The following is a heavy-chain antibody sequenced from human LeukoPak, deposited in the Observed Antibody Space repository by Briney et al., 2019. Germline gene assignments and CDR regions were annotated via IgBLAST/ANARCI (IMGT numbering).Heavy chain of an antibody. J-gene: IGHJ4*02. CDR3: ARDRYCSSTSCYILGDDY. V-gene: IGHV3-48*01. CDR1: GFTFSSYS. D-gene: IGHD2-2*02. Sequence: GGSLRLSCAASGFTFSSYSMNWVRQAPGKGLEGVSYISSSSSTIYYADSVKGPFTISRDNAKNSLYLQMNSLMAEDTAVYYCARDRYCSSTSCYILGDDYWGQGTLVTVSS. CDR2: ISSSSSTI.